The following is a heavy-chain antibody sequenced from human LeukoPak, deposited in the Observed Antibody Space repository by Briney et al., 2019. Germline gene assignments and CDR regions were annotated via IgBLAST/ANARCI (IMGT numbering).Heavy chain of an antibody. V-gene: IGHV3-53*04. CDR3: ASGSRFDY. D-gene: IGHD5/OR15-5a*01. J-gene: IGHJ4*02. CDR1: GFTVSDNY. CDR2: IYSGGSI. Sequence: GGSLRLSCAASGFTVSDNYMSWVRQAPGKGLEWVSVIYSGGSIYYTDSVKGRFTISRHNSKNTLYLQMNSLRTEDTAVYYCASGSRFDYWGQGTLVTVPS.